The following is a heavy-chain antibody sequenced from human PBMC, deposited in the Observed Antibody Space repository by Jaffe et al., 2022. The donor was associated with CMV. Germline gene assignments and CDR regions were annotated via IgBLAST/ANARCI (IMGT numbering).Heavy chain of an antibody. CDR1: GYSFTSHW. J-gene: IGHJ4*02. V-gene: IGHV5-51*01. Sequence: EVQLVQSEAEVKKPGESLKISCKGSGYSFTSHWIGWVRQTPGKGLEWMGVIYPGDSETRYSPSFQGQVTISADKSFSTAYLQWSSLKASDTAIYYCASHISGTTSGGFDYWGQGTLVTVSS. CDR2: IYPGDSET. CDR3: ASHISGTTSGGFDY. D-gene: IGHD1-7*01.